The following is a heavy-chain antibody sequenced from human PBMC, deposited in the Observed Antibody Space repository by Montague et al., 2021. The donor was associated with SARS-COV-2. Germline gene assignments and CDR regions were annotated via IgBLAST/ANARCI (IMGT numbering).Heavy chain of an antibody. CDR1: DGSISSSNYY. V-gene: IGHV4-39*01. CDR2: LFYSGSS. Sequence: SETLSLTCTVADGSISSSNYYWDWIRQPPGKGLEWIGSLFYSGSSFYNPSLKSRVTISVDTSKNQFSLRLSSVTAADTAVYYCVAEWLAIYYFDFWGQGTLVTVSS. J-gene: IGHJ4*02. D-gene: IGHD6-19*01. CDR3: VAEWLAIYYFDF.